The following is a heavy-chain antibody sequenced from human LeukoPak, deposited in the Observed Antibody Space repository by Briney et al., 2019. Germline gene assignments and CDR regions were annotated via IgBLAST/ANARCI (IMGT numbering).Heavy chain of an antibody. CDR2: IYTSGST. CDR1: GGSISSGSYY. V-gene: IGHV4-61*02. J-gene: IGHJ4*02. D-gene: IGHD3-22*01. CDR3: ASGVGNYYDSNPADY. Sequence: SETLSLTCTVSGGSISSGSYYWSWIRQPAGKGLEWIGRIYTSGSTYYNPSLKSRVTISVDRSKSQFSLKLSSVTAADTAVYYCASGVGNYYDSNPADYWGQGTLVTVSS.